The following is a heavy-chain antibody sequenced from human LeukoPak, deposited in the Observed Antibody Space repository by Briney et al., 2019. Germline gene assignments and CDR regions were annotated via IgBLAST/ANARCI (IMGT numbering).Heavy chain of an antibody. J-gene: IGHJ3*02. D-gene: IGHD2-21*02. Sequence: SETLSLTCTVSGGSISSYYWSWIRQPPGQGLEWIGYIYYSGSTNYNPSLKSRVTISVDTSKNQFSLKLSSVTAADTAVYYCARESGGLVTADLIAFDIWGQGTMVTVSS. CDR2: IYYSGST. V-gene: IGHV4-59*01. CDR1: GGSISSYY. CDR3: ARESGGLVTADLIAFDI.